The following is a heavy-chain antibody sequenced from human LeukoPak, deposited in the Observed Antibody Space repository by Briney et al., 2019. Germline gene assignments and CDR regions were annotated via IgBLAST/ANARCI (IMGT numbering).Heavy chain of an antibody. CDR1: GFSFNNDW. Sequence: GGSLRLSCATSGFSFNNDWMDWVRQAPGKGLEWVSGISGSGGSTYYADSVKGRFTISRDNSKNTLYVQMNSLRAEDTAVYYCAKGGRGNYGFDYWGQGTLVTVSS. CDR2: ISGSGGST. V-gene: IGHV3-23*01. CDR3: AKGGRGNYGFDY. D-gene: IGHD3-10*01. J-gene: IGHJ4*02.